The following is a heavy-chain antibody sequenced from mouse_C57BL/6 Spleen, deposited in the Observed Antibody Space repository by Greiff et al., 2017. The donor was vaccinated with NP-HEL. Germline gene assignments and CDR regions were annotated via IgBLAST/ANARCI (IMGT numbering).Heavy chain of an antibody. D-gene: IGHD2-1*01. V-gene: IGHV1-5*01. J-gene: IGHJ4*01. CDR2: IYPGNSDT. Sequence: EVQLQQSGTVLARPGASVKMSCKTSGYTFTSYWMHWVKQRPGQGLEWIGAIYPGNSDTSYNQKFKGKAKLTAVTSASTAYMELSSLTNEDSAVYYCTRLGLDYGNYVDYAMDYWGQGTSVTVSS. CDR3: TRLGLDYGNYVDYAMDY. CDR1: GYTFTSYW.